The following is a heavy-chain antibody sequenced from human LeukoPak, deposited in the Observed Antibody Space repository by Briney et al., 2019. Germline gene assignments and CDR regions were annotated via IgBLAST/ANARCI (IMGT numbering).Heavy chain of an antibody. J-gene: IGHJ5*02. CDR2: IYTSGST. V-gene: IGHV4-4*07. CDR1: GGSISSYY. D-gene: IGHD3-3*01. Sequence: PSETLSLTCTVSGGSISSYYWSWIRQPAGKGLEWIGRIYTSGSTNYNPSLKSRVTISVDKSKNQFSLKLSSVTAADTAVYYCARDKEPKRITIFGVVTSTGDNWFDPWGQGTLVTVSS. CDR3: ARDKEPKRITIFGVVTSTGDNWFDP.